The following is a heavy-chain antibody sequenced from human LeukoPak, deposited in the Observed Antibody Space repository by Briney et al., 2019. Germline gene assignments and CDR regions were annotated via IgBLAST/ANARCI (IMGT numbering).Heavy chain of an antibody. J-gene: IGHJ6*03. Sequence: ASVKVSCTASGYTFTGYYMHWVRQAPGQGLEWMGWINPNSGGTNYAQKFQGRVTMTRDTSISTAYMELSRLRSDDTAVYYCARRGGESRYSSYYYYYMDVWGKGTTVTVSS. CDR3: ARRGGESRYSSYYYYYMDV. D-gene: IGHD1-26*01. CDR1: GYTFTGYY. CDR2: INPNSGGT. V-gene: IGHV1-2*02.